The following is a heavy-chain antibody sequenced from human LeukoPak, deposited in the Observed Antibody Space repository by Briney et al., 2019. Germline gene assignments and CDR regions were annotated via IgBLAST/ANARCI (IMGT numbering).Heavy chain of an antibody. D-gene: IGHD4-17*01. V-gene: IGHV3-74*01. Sequence: GGSLRLSCAASGFTFSSYWMHWVRQAPGKGLVWVSRINSDGSSTSYADSVKGRFTISRHNAKNTLYLQMNRLRAEDTAVYYCARDSHGDYVDFDYWGQGTLVTVSS. CDR1: GFTFSSYW. CDR3: ARDSHGDYVDFDY. J-gene: IGHJ4*02. CDR2: INSDGSST.